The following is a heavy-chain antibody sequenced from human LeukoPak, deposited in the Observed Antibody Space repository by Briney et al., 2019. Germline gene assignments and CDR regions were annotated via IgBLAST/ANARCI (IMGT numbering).Heavy chain of an antibody. CDR3: ARSTTATTETPVGGF. CDR2: IYNSVST. Sequence: PSETLFLTCTVSGGSISTYYWSWIRQPPGKGLEWIGYIYNSVSTSYNPSLKSRVTISVDTSRNQCSLKLNSVTAADTAVYYCARSTTATTETPVGGFWGQGTLVTVS. J-gene: IGHJ4*02. V-gene: IGHV4-59*08. D-gene: IGHD1-1*01. CDR1: GGSISTYY.